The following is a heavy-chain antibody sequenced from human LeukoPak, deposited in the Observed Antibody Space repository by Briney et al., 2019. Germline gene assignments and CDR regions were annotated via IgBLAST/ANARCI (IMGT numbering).Heavy chain of an antibody. CDR2: IYSGDNT. J-gene: IGHJ4*02. CDR1: GFTVSNNY. V-gene: IGHV3-66*02. Sequence: GGSLRLSCAASGFTVSNNYMSWVRQAPGKGLEWVSVIYSGDNTYYVESVKGRFTISRDSSKNTLFLQMNRLRAEDTAVYYCAGRRVLDASFDYWGQGTLVTVSS. CDR3: AGRRVLDASFDY. D-gene: IGHD3-16*01.